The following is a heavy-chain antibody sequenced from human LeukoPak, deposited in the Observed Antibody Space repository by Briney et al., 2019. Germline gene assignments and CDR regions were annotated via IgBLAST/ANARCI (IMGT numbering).Heavy chain of an antibody. Sequence: PGGSLRLSCAASGFTFSSYAMSWVRQAPGKGLEWVSAISGSGGSTYYADSVKGRFTISRDNSKNTLYLQMNSLRAEDTAVYYCAKEGEYYYGSGSYDHDAFDIWGQGTMVTVSS. V-gene: IGHV3-23*01. CDR3: AKEGEYYYGSGSYDHDAFDI. D-gene: IGHD3-10*01. CDR2: ISGSGGST. CDR1: GFTFSSYA. J-gene: IGHJ3*02.